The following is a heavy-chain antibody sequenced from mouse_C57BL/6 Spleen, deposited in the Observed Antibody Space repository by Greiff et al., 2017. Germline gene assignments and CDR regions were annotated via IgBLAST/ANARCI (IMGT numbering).Heavy chain of an antibody. J-gene: IGHJ3*01. Sequence: VQLQQPGAELVMPGASVKLSCKASGYTFTSYWMHWVKQRPGQGLEWIGEIDPSDSYTNNNQKFKGKSTLTVDKSSSTAYMQLSSLTSEDSAVYYCARLYYYGSSPFAYWGQGTLVTVSA. CDR1: GYTFTSYW. CDR2: IDPSDSYT. D-gene: IGHD1-1*01. V-gene: IGHV1-69*01. CDR3: ARLYYYGSSPFAY.